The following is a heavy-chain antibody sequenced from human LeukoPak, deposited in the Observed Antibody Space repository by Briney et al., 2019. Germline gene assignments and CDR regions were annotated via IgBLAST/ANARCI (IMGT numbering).Heavy chain of an antibody. D-gene: IGHD2-2*01. CDR3: AGRSVGSTSFDY. V-gene: IGHV3-7*03. CDR1: GLSFSDYN. Sequence: GGSLRLSCAASGLSFSDYNINWVRQAPGKGLEWVANIKQDGSEKYYADSVKGRFTISRDNAENTLYLQMNSLRAEDTAVYYCAGRSVGSTSFDYWGQGTLVIVSS. J-gene: IGHJ4*02. CDR2: IKQDGSEK.